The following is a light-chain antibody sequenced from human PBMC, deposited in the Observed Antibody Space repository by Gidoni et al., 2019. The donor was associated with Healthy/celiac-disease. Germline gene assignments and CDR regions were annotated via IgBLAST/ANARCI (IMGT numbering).Light chain of an antibody. CDR1: QSVSSIY. J-gene: IGKJ1*01. CDR2: GAS. V-gene: IGKV3-20*01. CDR3: QQDGSSPWT. Sequence: DIVLTHSPGILSLSPGERATLSCSASQSVSSIYLAWYQQKPGQAPRLLIYGASSRATGIPDRVSGSGSGTDFTLTISRLEPEDFAVYYCQQDGSSPWTFGQGTKVEIK.